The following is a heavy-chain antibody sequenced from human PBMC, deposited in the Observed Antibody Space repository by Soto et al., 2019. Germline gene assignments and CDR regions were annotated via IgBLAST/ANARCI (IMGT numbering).Heavy chain of an antibody. CDR2: IWYDGSNK. CDR3: ARDLGSGFGDNYYGMDV. D-gene: IGHD3-10*01. CDR1: GFTFSSYG. J-gene: IGHJ6*02. V-gene: IGHV3-33*01. Sequence: QVQLVESGGGVVQPGRSLRLSCAASGFTFSSYGMHWVRQAPGKGLEWVAVIWYDGSNKYYAYSVKGRFTISSDNSKNTLYLQMNSLRAEDTAVYYCARDLGSGFGDNYYGMDVWGQGTTVTVSS.